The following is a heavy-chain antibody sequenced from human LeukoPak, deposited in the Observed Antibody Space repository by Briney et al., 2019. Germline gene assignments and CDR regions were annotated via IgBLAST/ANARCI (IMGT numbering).Heavy chain of an antibody. CDR2: IYYSGST. V-gene: IGHV4-39*07. CDR3: ASWELLNY. Sequence: SETLSLTCTVSGGSISSSSYYWGWLRQPPGKGLEWIGSIYYSGSTYYNPSLKSRVTISVDTSKNQFSLKLSSVTAADTAVYYCASWELLNYWGQGTLVTVSS. J-gene: IGHJ4*02. CDR1: GGSISSSSYY. D-gene: IGHD1-26*01.